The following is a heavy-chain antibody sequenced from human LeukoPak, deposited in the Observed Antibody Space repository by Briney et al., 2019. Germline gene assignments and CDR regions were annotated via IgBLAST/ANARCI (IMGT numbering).Heavy chain of an antibody. CDR3: ARDTAMVTIGYFDY. D-gene: IGHD5-18*01. V-gene: IGHV4-31*03. CDR1: GGSISSGGYS. CDR2: IYYSGST. J-gene: IGHJ4*02. Sequence: SQTLSLTCTVSGGSISSGGYSWSWIRQHPGKGLEWIGYIYYSGSTYYNPSLKSRVTISVDTSKNQFSLKLSSVTAADTAVYYCARDTAMVTIGYFDYWGQGTLVTVSS.